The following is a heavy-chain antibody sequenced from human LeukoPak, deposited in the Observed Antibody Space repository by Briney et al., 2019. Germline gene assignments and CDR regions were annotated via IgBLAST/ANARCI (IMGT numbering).Heavy chain of an antibody. CDR1: GFTFSSYA. CDR3: AKGNGDYSGYYYYYMDV. Sequence: GGSLRLSCAASGFTFSSYAMSWVRQAPGKGLEWVSAISGSGGSTYYADSVKGRFTISRDNSKNTLYLQMNSLRAEDTAVYYCAKGNGDYSGYYYYYMDVWGKGTTVTVSS. D-gene: IGHD4-17*01. V-gene: IGHV3-23*01. CDR2: ISGSGGST. J-gene: IGHJ6*03.